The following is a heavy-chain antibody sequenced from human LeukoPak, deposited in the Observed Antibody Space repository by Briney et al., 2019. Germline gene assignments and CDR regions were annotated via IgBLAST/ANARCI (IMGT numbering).Heavy chain of an antibody. CDR3: ARDVDGRPIDY. CDR2: INHSGST. Sequence: PSETLSLTCAVYGGSFSDYYWSWIRQPPGKGLEWIGEINHSGSTNYNPSLKSRVTISVDTSKNQFSLKLSSVTAADTAVYYCARDVDGRPIDYWGQGTLVTVSS. CDR1: GGSFSDYY. V-gene: IGHV4-34*01. D-gene: IGHD5-24*01. J-gene: IGHJ4*02.